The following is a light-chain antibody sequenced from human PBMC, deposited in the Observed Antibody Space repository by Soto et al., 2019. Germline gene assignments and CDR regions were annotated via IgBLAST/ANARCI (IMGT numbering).Light chain of an antibody. Sequence: ILLTQSPGTLSLASVERATLSCRASQSVSSSYLAWYQQKPGQAPRLLIYGASSRATGIPARFSGSGSGTDFTPTISSLEPDDFAVYYCQQRNDWQVTFGQGTRLEI. V-gene: IGKV3D-20*02. CDR1: QSVSSSY. CDR2: GAS. CDR3: QQRNDWQVT. J-gene: IGKJ5*01.